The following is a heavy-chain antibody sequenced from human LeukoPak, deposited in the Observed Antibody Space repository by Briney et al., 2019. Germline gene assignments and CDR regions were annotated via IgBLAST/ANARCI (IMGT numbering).Heavy chain of an antibody. Sequence: SETLSLTCTVSGGSISSSSYYWGWIRQPPGKGLEWIGSIYYSGSTYYNPSLKSRVTISVDRSKNQFSLKLSSVTAADTAVYYCARVIVVPAAIDGWFDPWGQGTLVTVSS. CDR2: IYYSGST. J-gene: IGHJ5*02. CDR3: ARVIVVPAAIDGWFDP. D-gene: IGHD2-2*01. CDR1: GGSISSSSYY. V-gene: IGHV4-39*07.